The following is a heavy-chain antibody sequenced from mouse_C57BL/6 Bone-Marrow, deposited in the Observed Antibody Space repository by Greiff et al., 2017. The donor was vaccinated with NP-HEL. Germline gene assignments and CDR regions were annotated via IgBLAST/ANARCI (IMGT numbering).Heavy chain of an antibody. CDR3: ASSFITTVVHWYFDV. J-gene: IGHJ1*03. V-gene: IGHV1-54*01. CDR1: GYAFTNYL. D-gene: IGHD1-1*01. Sequence: VQLQQSGAELVRPGTSVKVSCKASGYAFTNYLIEWVKQRPGQGLEWIGVINPGRGGTNYNEKFKGKATLTADKSSSTAYMQLSSLTSEDSAVYFCASSFITTVVHWYFDVWGTGTTVTVSS. CDR2: INPGRGGT.